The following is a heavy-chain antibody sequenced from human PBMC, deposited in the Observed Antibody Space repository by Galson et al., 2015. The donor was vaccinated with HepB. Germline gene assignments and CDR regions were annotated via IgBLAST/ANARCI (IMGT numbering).Heavy chain of an antibody. CDR3: ASPNNSGYSSSRRGWFDP. Sequence: ETLSLTCTVSGGSISSSSYYWGWIRQPPGKGLEWIGSIYYSGSTYYNPSLKSRVTISVDTSKNQFSLKLSSVTAADTAVYYCASPNNSGYSSSRRGWFDPWGQGTLVTVSS. V-gene: IGHV4-39*01. CDR1: GGSISSSSYY. J-gene: IGHJ5*02. CDR2: IYYSGST. D-gene: IGHD6-13*01.